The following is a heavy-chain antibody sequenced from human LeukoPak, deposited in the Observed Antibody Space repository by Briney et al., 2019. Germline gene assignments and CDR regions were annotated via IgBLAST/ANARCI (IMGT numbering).Heavy chain of an antibody. V-gene: IGHV4-59*01. CDR1: GGSISIYY. CDR2: IYYSGST. D-gene: IGHD4-23*01. Sequence: SETLSLTCTVSGGSISIYYWSWIRQPPGKGLEWIGNIYYSGSTNYKPSLKGRVTISLNTSKNQFSLKLSSVTAADTAVYYCARDPNYGGTLYYFDYWGQGTLVTVSS. CDR3: ARDPNYGGTLYYFDY. J-gene: IGHJ4*02.